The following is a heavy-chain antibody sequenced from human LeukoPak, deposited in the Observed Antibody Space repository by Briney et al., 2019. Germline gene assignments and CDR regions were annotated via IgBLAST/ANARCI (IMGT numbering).Heavy chain of an antibody. J-gene: IGHJ4*02. CDR3: ARTTENPGFDY. CDR1: GYTFTSYA. V-gene: IGHV7-4-1*02. Sequence: RASVRVSCKASGYTFTSYAMNWVRQAPGQGLEWMGWINTNTGNPTYAQGFTGRFVFSLDTSVSTAYLQISSLKAEDTAVYYCARTTENPGFDYWGQGTLVTVSS. CDR2: INTNTGNP. D-gene: IGHD1-26*01.